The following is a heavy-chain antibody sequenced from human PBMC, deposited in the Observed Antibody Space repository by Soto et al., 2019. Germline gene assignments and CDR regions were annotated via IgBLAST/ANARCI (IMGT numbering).Heavy chain of an antibody. CDR1: GYTFTSYG. V-gene: IGHV1-18*01. Sequence: ASVKVSCKASGYTFTSYGISWVRQAPGQGLEWMGWISAYNGNTNYAQKLQGRVTMTTDTSTSTAYMELRSLRSDDTAVYYCARGWMITFGGVIVYDYYYYMDVWGKGTTVTVSS. CDR2: ISAYNGNT. J-gene: IGHJ6*03. CDR3: ARGWMITFGGVIVYDYYYYMDV. D-gene: IGHD3-16*02.